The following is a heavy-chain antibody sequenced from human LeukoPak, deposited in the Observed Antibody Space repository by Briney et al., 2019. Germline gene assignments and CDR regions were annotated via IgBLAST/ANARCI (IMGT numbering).Heavy chain of an antibody. CDR1: GFTFSSCS. V-gene: IGHV3-21*01. J-gene: IGHJ3*02. Sequence: GGSLRLSCAASGFTFSSCSINWVRQAPGKGLEWVSSISSSSSYIYYADSVKGRFTISRDNAKNSLYLQMNSLRAGDTAVYYCARVFGLARLGAFDIWGQGTMVTVSS. CDR2: ISSSSSYI. D-gene: IGHD3-16*01. CDR3: ARVFGLARLGAFDI.